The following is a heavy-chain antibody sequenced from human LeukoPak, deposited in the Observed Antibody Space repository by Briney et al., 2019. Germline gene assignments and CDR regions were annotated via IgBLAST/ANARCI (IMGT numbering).Heavy chain of an antibody. Sequence: PGGSLRLSCAASGFTFSSYAMSWVRQAPGKGLEWVSAISGSGGSTYYADSVKGRFTISRDNSKNTLYLQMNSLRAEDTAVYYCATDQAPWLWSQYYFDYWGQGTLVTVSS. CDR2: ISGSGGST. J-gene: IGHJ4*02. CDR3: ATDQAPWLWSQYYFDY. V-gene: IGHV3-23*01. D-gene: IGHD3-22*01. CDR1: GFTFSSYA.